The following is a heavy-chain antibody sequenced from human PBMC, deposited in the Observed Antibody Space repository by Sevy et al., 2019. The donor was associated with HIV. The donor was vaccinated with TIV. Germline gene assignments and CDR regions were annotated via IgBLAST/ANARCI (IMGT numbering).Heavy chain of an antibody. CDR2: IYSGGST. CDR3: ARGRGGIVLGNAFDV. V-gene: IGHV3-53*01. J-gene: IGHJ3*01. D-gene: IGHD1-26*01. Sequence: GGSLRLSCAASGFTVSNNYMNWVRQAPGKGLEWVSVIYSGGSTYYADSVKGRFTISRDHSKNTLYLPMNGLRTEDTAKYAGARGRGGIVLGNAFDVWGQGTMVTVSS. CDR1: GFTVSNNY.